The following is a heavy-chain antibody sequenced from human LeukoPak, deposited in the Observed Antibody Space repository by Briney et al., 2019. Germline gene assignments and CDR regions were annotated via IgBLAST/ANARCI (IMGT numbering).Heavy chain of an antibody. D-gene: IGHD4-11*01. J-gene: IGHJ5*02. Sequence: PSETLSLTCTVSGGSISSSSYYWGWIRQPPGKGLEWIGSIYYSGSTYYNPSLKSRVTISVDTSKNQFSLKLSSVTAADTAVYYCAREFTVTTENRGFDPWGQGTLVTVSS. CDR3: AREFTVTTENRGFDP. CDR2: IYYSGST. CDR1: GGSISSSSYY. V-gene: IGHV4-39*07.